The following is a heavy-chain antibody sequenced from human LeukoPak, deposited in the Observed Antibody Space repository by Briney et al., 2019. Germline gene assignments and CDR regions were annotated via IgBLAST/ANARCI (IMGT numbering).Heavy chain of an antibody. CDR3: ARGGYCSGGSCSTDFDY. V-gene: IGHV1-2*02. D-gene: IGHD2-15*01. CDR2: VNPNSGGT. Sequence: ASVKASCKASGYAFSAYYMHWVRQAPGQGLEWMVWVNPNSGGTKYAQKFQGRVTTTWDTSINTAYMELTSLRSDDSAVYYCARGGYCSGGSCSTDFDYWGQGTLVTVSS. J-gene: IGHJ4*02. CDR1: GYAFSAYY.